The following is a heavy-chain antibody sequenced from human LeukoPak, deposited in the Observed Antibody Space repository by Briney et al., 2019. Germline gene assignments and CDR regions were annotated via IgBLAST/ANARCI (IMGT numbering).Heavy chain of an antibody. D-gene: IGHD3-22*01. Sequence: PGGSLRLSCAASGFTFSSYAMSWVRQAPGKGLEWVSAISGSGGSTYYAGSVKGRFTISRDNSKNTLYLQMNSLRAEDTAVYYCAKDLVTMIVVDDAFDIWGQGTMVTVSS. V-gene: IGHV3-23*01. J-gene: IGHJ3*02. CDR1: GFTFSSYA. CDR2: ISGSGGST. CDR3: AKDLVTMIVVDDAFDI.